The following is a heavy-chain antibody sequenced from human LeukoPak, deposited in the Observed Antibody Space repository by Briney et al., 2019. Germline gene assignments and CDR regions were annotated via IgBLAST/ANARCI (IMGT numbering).Heavy chain of an antibody. V-gene: IGHV3-23*01. CDR2: ISGSDYGT. J-gene: IGHJ4*02. Sequence: PGGSLRLSCAASGFTFSNYAMTWVRQAPGKGLEWVSVISGSDYGTNYADSVKGRFTISRDNSKNTLYLQMNSLRAEDTAVYYCAKSGHSYGPIDYWGQGTLVTVSS. CDR1: GFTFSNYA. CDR3: AKSGHSYGPIDY. D-gene: IGHD5-18*01.